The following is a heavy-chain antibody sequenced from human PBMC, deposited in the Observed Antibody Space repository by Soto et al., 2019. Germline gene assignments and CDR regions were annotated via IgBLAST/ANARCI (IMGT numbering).Heavy chain of an antibody. V-gene: IGHV1-18*04. CDR1: GYTFTSYG. J-gene: IGHJ5*02. D-gene: IGHD6-13*01. CDR2: ISAYNGNT. CDR3: ARDTRLEAAAGPSWFDP. Sequence: ASVKVSCKASGYTFTSYGISWVRQAPGQGLEWMGWISAYNGNTNYAQKLQGRVTMTTDTSTSTAYMELRSLRSDDTAVYYCARDTRLEAAAGPSWFDPWGQGTLVTVSS.